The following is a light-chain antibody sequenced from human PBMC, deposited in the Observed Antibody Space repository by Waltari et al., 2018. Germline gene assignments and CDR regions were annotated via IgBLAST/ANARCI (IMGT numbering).Light chain of an antibody. J-gene: IGKJ2*01. V-gene: IGKV1-12*01. CDR1: QDITTW. Sequence: DVQMTQSPSSVSASVGDRVTITCRESQDITTWIAWYQQKPGEAPKLLISGASDLYTGVPSRFSGSGFGTDFTLTISSLQPEDFATYFCQQANSFPYTFGQGTKLEIK. CDR2: GAS. CDR3: QQANSFPYT.